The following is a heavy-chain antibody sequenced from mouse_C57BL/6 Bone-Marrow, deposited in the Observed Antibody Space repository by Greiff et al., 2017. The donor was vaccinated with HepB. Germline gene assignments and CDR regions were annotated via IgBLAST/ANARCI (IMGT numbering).Heavy chain of an antibody. J-gene: IGHJ4*01. CDR1: GYTFTSYT. Sequence: ESGAELARPGASVKMSCKASGYTFTSYTMHWVNQRPGQGLEWIGYINPSSGYTKYNQKFKDKATLTADKSSSTAYMQLSSLTSEDSAVYYCAIIYYYGSSYGRYAMDYWGQGTSVTVSS. CDR2: INPSSGYT. CDR3: AIIYYYGSSYGRYAMDY. V-gene: IGHV1-4*01. D-gene: IGHD1-1*01.